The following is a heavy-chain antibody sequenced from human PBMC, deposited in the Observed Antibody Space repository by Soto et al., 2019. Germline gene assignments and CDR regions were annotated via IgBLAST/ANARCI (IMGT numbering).Heavy chain of an antibody. Sequence: SETLSLTCTVSGVSITSDYWNWIRQPPGRGLEWIGYVYHSGTTNYNPSLKSRVTISLGTSRSQLSLRLTSVTAADTAVYYCVRGFYDGAGYSSPFDYWGQGILVTVSS. J-gene: IGHJ4*02. D-gene: IGHD3-22*01. V-gene: IGHV4-59*01. CDR1: GVSITSDY. CDR2: VYHSGTT. CDR3: VRGFYDGAGYSSPFDY.